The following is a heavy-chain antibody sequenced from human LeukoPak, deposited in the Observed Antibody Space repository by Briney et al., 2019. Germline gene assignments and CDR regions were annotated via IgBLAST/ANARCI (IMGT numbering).Heavy chain of an antibody. CDR2: ISAYNGNT. CDR3: ARAPYSSSSTVFDY. Sequence: ASVKVSCKASGYTFTSYYMHWVRQAPGQGLEWMGWISAYNGNTNYAQKLQGRVTVTTDTSTSTAYMELRSLRSDDTAVYYCARAPYSSSSTVFDYWGQGTLVTVSS. CDR1: GYTFTSYY. D-gene: IGHD6-13*01. V-gene: IGHV1-18*04. J-gene: IGHJ4*02.